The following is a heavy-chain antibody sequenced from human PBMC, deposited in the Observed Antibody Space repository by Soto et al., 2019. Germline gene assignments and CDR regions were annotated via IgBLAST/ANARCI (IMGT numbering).Heavy chain of an antibody. CDR3: AITPFPVYYYDTSGYRGDAFDI. CDR2: ISSSSSYI. Sequence: LRLSCAASGFTFSSYSMNWVCQAPGKGLEWVSSISSSSSYIYYADSVKGRFTIPRDNAKNSLYLQMNSLRAEDTAVYYCAITPFPVYYYDTSGYRGDAFDIWGQGTMVTVSS. D-gene: IGHD3-22*01. V-gene: IGHV3-21*01. CDR1: GFTFSSYS. J-gene: IGHJ3*02.